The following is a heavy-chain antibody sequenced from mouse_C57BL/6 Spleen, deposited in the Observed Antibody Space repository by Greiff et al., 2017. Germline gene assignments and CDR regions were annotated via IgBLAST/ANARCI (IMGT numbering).Heavy chain of an antibody. CDR3: ARYYGVYVDY. CDR2: IRNKANGYTT. Sequence: EVKLVESGGGLVQPGGSLSLSCAASGFTFTDYYMSWVRQPPGKALEWLGFIRNKANGYTTEYSASVKGRFTISRDNSQSILYLQMNALRAEDSATYYCARYYGVYVDYWGQGTTLTVSS. V-gene: IGHV7-3*01. J-gene: IGHJ2*01. CDR1: GFTFTDYY. D-gene: IGHD1-1*01.